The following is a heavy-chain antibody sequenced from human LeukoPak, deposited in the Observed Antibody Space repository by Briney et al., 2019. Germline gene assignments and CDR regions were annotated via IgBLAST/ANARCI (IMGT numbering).Heavy chain of an antibody. CDR1: GFTFSSYS. CDR2: ISSSSSTI. D-gene: IGHD3-3*01. CDR3: ARDLRPSITIFGVVIRDYYYMDV. V-gene: IGHV3-48*01. J-gene: IGHJ6*03. Sequence: GSLRLSCAASGFTFSSYSMNCVRQAPGKGLGWVSYISSSSSTIYYADSVKGRFTISRDNAKNLLYLQMNSLRAEETAVYYCARDLRPSITIFGVVIRDYYYMDVWGKGTTVTVSS.